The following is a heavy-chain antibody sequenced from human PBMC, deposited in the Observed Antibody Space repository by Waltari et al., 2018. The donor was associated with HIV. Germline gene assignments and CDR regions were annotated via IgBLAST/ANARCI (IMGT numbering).Heavy chain of an antibody. Sequence: QLIQSTSALKRPGASVTIPCQVYGYPLSDLSMQWVRQGRGRRLEWMGGVEPKNGKPVYSQRFWGRVSLAEDTSEDTAFLELNRLTSDDTAVYYCVTLYNESPLYSNFWGQGTLVTV. CDR3: VTLYNESPLYSNF. CDR2: VEPKNGKP. CDR1: GYPLSDLS. J-gene: IGHJ1*01. D-gene: IGHD2-15*01. V-gene: IGHV1-24*01.